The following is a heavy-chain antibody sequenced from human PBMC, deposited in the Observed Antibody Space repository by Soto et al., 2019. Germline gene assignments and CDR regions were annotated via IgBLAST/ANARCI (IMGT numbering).Heavy chain of an antibody. CDR3: ARDSAGYSSHFVY. CDR1: RGTFTNYA. V-gene: IGHV1-69*01. J-gene: IGHJ4*02. Sequence: QVYLVQSGAEVKKPGSSVKVSCKALRGTFTNYAFSWVRQAPGQGLEWMGGIMPFFGSGNYAQKFQGRINITADESTSSVYLALTSLRSEDTAVYYCARDSAGYSSHFVYWCQGTLVTVSS. CDR2: IMPFFGSG. D-gene: IGHD2-2*03.